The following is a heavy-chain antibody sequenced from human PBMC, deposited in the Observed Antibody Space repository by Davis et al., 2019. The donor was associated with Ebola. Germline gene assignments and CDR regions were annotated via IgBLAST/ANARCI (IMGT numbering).Heavy chain of an antibody. CDR3: ARDGYDRHWNGMDV. Sequence: PSETLSLTCTVSGGSISSGDYYWSWIRQPPGKGLEWIGYIYYSGSTYYNPSLKSRVTISVDTSKNQFSLKLSSVTAADTAVYYCARDGYDRHWNGMDVWGQGTTVTVSS. CDR1: GGSISSGDYY. D-gene: IGHD3-22*01. V-gene: IGHV4-30-4*01. CDR2: IYYSGST. J-gene: IGHJ6*02.